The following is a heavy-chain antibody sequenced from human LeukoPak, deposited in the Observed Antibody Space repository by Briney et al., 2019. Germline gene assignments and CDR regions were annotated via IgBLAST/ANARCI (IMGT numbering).Heavy chain of an antibody. J-gene: IGHJ4*02. Sequence: SETLSLTCTVSGGSISSYYWSWIRQPPGKGLEWIGYIYYSGSTNYNPSLKSRVTISVDTSKNQFSLKLSSVTAADTAVYYCARDRGEFPFDYWGQGTLVTVSS. D-gene: IGHD3-10*01. CDR3: ARDRGEFPFDY. CDR2: IYYSGST. CDR1: GGSISSYY. V-gene: IGHV4-59*01.